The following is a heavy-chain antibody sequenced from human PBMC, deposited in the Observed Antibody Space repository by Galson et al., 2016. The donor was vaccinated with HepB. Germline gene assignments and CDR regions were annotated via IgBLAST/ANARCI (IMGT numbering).Heavy chain of an antibody. CDR1: GGSVTTSY. V-gene: IGHV4-59*02. CDR2: IYYLGST. J-gene: IGHJ4*02. CDR3: AGGTGLQRWTS. D-gene: IGHD4-11*01. Sequence: SETLSLTCTVSGGSVTTSYLSWIRQPPGKGLEWLGYIYYLGSTKYNPSHRSRVIMSVDRSTNQFSLKLSSVNAADTAVYFCAGGTGLQRWTSWGQGILVTVSS.